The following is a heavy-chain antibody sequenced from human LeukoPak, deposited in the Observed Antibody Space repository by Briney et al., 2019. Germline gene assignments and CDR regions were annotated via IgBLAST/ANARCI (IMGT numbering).Heavy chain of an antibody. CDR3: ARRKYYYDSSGPLRGGYYYYYGMDV. V-gene: IGHV1-18*01. J-gene: IGHJ6*02. D-gene: IGHD3-22*01. CDR1: GYTFTSYG. Sequence: GASVKVSCKASGYTFTSYGISWVRQAPGQGLEWMGWISAYNGNTNYAQKLQGRVTMTTDTSTSTAYMELRSLRSDDTAVYYCARRKYYYDSSGPLRGGYYYYYGMDVWGQGTTVTVSS. CDR2: ISAYNGNT.